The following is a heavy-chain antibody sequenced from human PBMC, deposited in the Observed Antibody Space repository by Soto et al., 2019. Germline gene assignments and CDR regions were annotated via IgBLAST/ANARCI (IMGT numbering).Heavy chain of an antibody. Sequence: QVQLVESGGGVVQPGRSLRLSCAASGFTFSSYGMHRVRQAPGKGLEWAAVISYDGSNKYYADSVKGRFTISRDNSKNTLYLQMNSLRAEDTAVYYCAKCLLGSSGSTWYFQHWGQGTLVTVSS. J-gene: IGHJ1*01. CDR1: GFTFSSYG. CDR3: AKCLLGSSGSTWYFQH. V-gene: IGHV3-30*18. D-gene: IGHD3-22*01. CDR2: ISYDGSNK.